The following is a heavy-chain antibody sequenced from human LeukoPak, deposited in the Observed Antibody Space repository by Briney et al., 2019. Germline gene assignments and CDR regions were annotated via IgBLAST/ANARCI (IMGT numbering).Heavy chain of an antibody. V-gene: IGHV3-23*01. CDR1: GFTFSDYA. J-gene: IGHJ4*02. CDR2: LSTTGSAT. Sequence: PGGSLRLSCATSGFTFSDYAMGWVRQAPGKGLEWVSVLSTTGSATYYANSVKGRFTISRDNSKNTLYLQMNSLRAEDTAVYYCAKCNVALYYYDSSGYIDYWGQGTLVTVSS. D-gene: IGHD3-22*01. CDR3: AKCNVALYYYDSSGYIDY.